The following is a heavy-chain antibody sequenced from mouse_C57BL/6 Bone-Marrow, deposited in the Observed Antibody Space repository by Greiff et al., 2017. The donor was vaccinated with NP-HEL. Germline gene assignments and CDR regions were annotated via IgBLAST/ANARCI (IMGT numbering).Heavy chain of an antibody. CDR2: ISSGGDYI. J-gene: IGHJ2*01. Sequence: EVQLVESGEGLVKPGGSLKLSCAASGFTFSSYAMSWVRQTPEKRLEWVAYISSGGDYIYYADTVKGRFTISRDNARNTLYLQMSSLKSEDTAMYYCTREDYGSSYVDYWGQGTTLTVSS. CDR1: GFTFSSYA. V-gene: IGHV5-9-1*02. D-gene: IGHD1-1*01. CDR3: TREDYGSSYVDY.